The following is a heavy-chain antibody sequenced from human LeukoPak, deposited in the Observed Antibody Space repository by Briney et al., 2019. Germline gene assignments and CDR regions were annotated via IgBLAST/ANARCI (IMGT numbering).Heavy chain of an antibody. Sequence: ASVKVSCKASGYTFNGYYIHWVRLAPGRGLEWMGWINPDSGDTNYLQKFQGRVTMTRDTPISIAYMELSRLRSDDTAVYFCARGPFRNVDTAMVASRFDPWGQGTLVTVSS. CDR1: GYTFNGYY. CDR2: INPDSGDT. V-gene: IGHV1-2*02. D-gene: IGHD5-18*01. CDR3: ARGPFRNVDTAMVASRFDP. J-gene: IGHJ5*02.